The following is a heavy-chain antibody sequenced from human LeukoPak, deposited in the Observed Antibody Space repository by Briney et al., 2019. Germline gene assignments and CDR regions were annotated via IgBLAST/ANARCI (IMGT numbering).Heavy chain of an antibody. D-gene: IGHD6-25*01. CDR2: IIPILGIA. CDR1: GGTFSSYA. J-gene: IGHJ6*02. Sequence: SVKVSCKASGGTFSSYAISWVRQAPGQGLEWMGRIIPILGIANYAQKFQGRVTITADKSTSTAYMELSSLRSEDTAVYYCARSGLTTPYSSGNYGMDVWGQGTTVTVSS. CDR3: ARSGLTTPYSSGNYGMDV. V-gene: IGHV1-69*04.